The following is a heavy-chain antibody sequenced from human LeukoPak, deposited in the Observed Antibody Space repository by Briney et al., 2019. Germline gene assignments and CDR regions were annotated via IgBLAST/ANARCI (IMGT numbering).Heavy chain of an antibody. D-gene: IGHD3-10*01. J-gene: IGHJ6*03. CDR3: ARDRAELLWFGENVYYYMDV. CDR1: GGSISSYN. CDR2: MYNSGST. Sequence: SETLSLTCIVSGGSISSYNWNWIRQPPGKGLEWIGYMYNSGSTNYNPSLKSRVTMSVDTSKNQFSLKLSSVTAADTAVYYCARDRAELLWFGENVYYYMDVWGKGTTVTISS. V-gene: IGHV4-59*12.